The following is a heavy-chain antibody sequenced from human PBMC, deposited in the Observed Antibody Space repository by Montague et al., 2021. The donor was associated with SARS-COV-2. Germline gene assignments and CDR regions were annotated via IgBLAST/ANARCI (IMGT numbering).Heavy chain of an antibody. J-gene: IGHJ6*02. CDR3: ARVAGVAAAAPLNYYGMDV. D-gene: IGHD2-15*01. CDR2: IYYGGST. CDR1: GGSISSYY. Sequence: SETLSLTCTVSGGSISSYYWSWIRQPPGKGLEWIGYIYYGGSTNYNPSLKSRVTISVDTSKNQFSLKLSSVTAADTAVYYCARVAGVAAAAPLNYYGMDVWGQGTTVTVSS. V-gene: IGHV4-59*13.